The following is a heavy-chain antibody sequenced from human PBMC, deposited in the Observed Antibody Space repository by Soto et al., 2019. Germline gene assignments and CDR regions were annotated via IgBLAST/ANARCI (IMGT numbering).Heavy chain of an antibody. CDR2: IYYTVST. D-gene: IGHD6-6*01. J-gene: IGHJ4*02. V-gene: IGHV4-61*01. CDR3: AREFSNSPQAFDS. CDR1: GGSVNSDTFS. Sequence: PSDTLSLTCTVSGGSVNSDTFSCRRIRQPPGRGLEWIGYIYYTVSTNYNPSLKSRVTISIDTSRNQFALKLTSVTAADTAVYYCAREFSNSPQAFDSWGQGSLVTVS.